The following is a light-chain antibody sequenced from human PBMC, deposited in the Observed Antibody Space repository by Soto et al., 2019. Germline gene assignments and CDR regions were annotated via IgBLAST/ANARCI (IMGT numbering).Light chain of an antibody. Sequence: DIQMTQSPSSVSASVGDRVTITCRASQGISSWLAWYQQKPAKAPQLLIYSASTLQSGVPSRVSGSGSGTYFPLTISSLQTEDFATYYCQQAHSFPLTFGGGTKVVIK. CDR1: QGISSW. CDR3: QQAHSFPLT. J-gene: IGKJ4*01. V-gene: IGKV1-12*01. CDR2: SAS.